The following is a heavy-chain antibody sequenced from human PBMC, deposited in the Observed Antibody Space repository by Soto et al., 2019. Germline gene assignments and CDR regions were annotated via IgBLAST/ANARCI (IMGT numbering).Heavy chain of an antibody. D-gene: IGHD6-19*01. V-gene: IGHV3-30*18. Sequence: QVQLVESGGGVVQPGRSLRLSCAASGFTFSSYGMHWVRQAPGKGLEWVAVISHDGSNKYFADSVKGRFTISRDNSQNTLYLQMNSLRAEATAVYYCAKHRLAVAGYLHGMDVWGQGTTVTVSS. CDR1: GFTFSSYG. CDR3: AKHRLAVAGYLHGMDV. CDR2: ISHDGSNK. J-gene: IGHJ6*02.